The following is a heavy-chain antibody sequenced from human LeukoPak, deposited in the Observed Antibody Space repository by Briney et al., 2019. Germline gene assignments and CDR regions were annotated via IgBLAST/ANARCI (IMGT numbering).Heavy chain of an antibody. V-gene: IGHV3-30*02. CDR1: GFTFSSYG. CDR3: AKSSGMTAIPYGGFDY. J-gene: IGHJ4*02. CDR2: IRYDGSNK. Sequence: PGGSLRLSCAASGFTFSSYGMHWVRQAPGKGLEWGAFIRYDGSNKYYADSVKGRFTISRDNSKNTLYLQMNSLRAEDTAVYYCAKSSGMTAIPYGGFDYWGQGTLVTVSS. D-gene: IGHD2-21*02.